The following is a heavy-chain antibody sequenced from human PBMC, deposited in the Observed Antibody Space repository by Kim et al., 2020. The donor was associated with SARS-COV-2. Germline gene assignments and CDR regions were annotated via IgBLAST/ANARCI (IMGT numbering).Heavy chain of an antibody. CDR2: ISYDGSNK. J-gene: IGHJ4*02. Sequence: GGSLRLSCAASGFTFSSYGMHWVRQAPGKGLEWVAVISYDGSNKYYADSVKGRFTISRDNSKNTLYLQMNSLRAEDTAVYYCAKDLGMATIPDYWGQGTL. D-gene: IGHD5-12*01. CDR1: GFTFSSYG. V-gene: IGHV3-30*18. CDR3: AKDLGMATIPDY.